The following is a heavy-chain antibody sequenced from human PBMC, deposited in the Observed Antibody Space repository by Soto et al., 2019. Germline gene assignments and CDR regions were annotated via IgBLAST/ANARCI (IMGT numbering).Heavy chain of an antibody. Sequence: TLSLTCTVPGGSISSGGYYWSWIRQHPGKGLEWIGYIYYSGSTYYNPSLKSRVTISVDTSKNQFSLKLSSVTAADTAVYYCARYYYGSGSPFYYYGMDVWGQGTTVTVSS. CDR3: ARYYYGSGSPFYYYGMDV. CDR1: GGSISSGGYY. CDR2: IYYSGST. D-gene: IGHD3-10*01. V-gene: IGHV4-31*03. J-gene: IGHJ6*02.